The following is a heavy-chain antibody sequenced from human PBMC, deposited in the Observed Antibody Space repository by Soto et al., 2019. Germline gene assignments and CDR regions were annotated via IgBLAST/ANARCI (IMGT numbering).Heavy chain of an antibody. CDR2: IYFTGGT. J-gene: IGHJ4*02. D-gene: IGHD2-21*02. Sequence: SETLSLTCTVSGGSVSSGSYYWSWIRQPPGKGLEWIGYIYFTGGTNYSPSLKSRVTMSLDTSRNQFSLNLNSVTAADTAVYFCAREARSTDYLDSWGQGTLVTVS. CDR1: GGSVSSGSYY. V-gene: IGHV4-61*01. CDR3: AREARSTDYLDS.